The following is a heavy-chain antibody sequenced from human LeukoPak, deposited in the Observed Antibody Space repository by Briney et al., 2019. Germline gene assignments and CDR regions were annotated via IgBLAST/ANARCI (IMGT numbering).Heavy chain of an antibody. Sequence: GGSLRLSCTASGFPFNTYDMNWVRQAPGKGLEWLSFISSSGSSIYYTDSVKGRFTISRDNAKNSLYLRLNSLRVEDTAVYYCVRGGFARALNYWGQGTPVTVSS. D-gene: IGHD6-6*01. J-gene: IGHJ4*02. CDR1: GFPFNTYD. CDR2: ISSSGSSI. V-gene: IGHV3-48*03. CDR3: VRGGFARALNY.